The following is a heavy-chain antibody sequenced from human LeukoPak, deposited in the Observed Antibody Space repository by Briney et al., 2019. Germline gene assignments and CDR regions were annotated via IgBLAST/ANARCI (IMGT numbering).Heavy chain of an antibody. D-gene: IGHD2-2*01. CDR2: IYYSGST. Sequence: SETLSLTCTVSGGSISSSSYYWGWIRRPPGKGLEWIGSIYYSGSTYYNPSLKSRVTISVDTSKNQFSLKLSSVTAADTAVYYCARHSVVPAAIWFDPWGQGTLVTVSS. V-gene: IGHV4-39*01. J-gene: IGHJ5*02. CDR3: ARHSVVPAAIWFDP. CDR1: GGSISSSSYY.